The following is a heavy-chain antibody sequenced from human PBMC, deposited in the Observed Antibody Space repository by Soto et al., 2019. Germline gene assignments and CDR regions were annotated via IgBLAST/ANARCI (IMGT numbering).Heavy chain of an antibody. Sequence: ASVKVSCKTSGYTFTNFGLSWVRQAPGQGLEWMGWISAYNGNTNYAQNFQGRVTMTTDTSTSTAYMELRSLRSDDTAVYYCARPWYSSSWPLFDYWGQGTLVTVSS. J-gene: IGHJ4*02. V-gene: IGHV1-18*01. CDR1: GYTFTNFG. D-gene: IGHD6-13*01. CDR2: ISAYNGNT. CDR3: ARPWYSSSWPLFDY.